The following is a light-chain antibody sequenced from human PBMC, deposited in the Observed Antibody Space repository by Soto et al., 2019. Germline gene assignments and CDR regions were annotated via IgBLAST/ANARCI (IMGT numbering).Light chain of an antibody. V-gene: IGKV1-33*01. CDR2: DAS. CDR3: QQYENLPT. J-gene: IGKJ5*01. CDR1: QNINNY. Sequence: DIQMTQSPSSLSASVGDRVTITCQASQNINNYLNLYQQKPGRAPKLLIYDASNLGAGVPSRFRGSGSGTDFTFTISRLQPEDIATYYCQQYENLPTFGQGTRLEI.